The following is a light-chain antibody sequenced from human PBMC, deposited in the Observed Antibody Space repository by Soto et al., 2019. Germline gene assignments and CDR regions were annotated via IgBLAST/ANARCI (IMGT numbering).Light chain of an antibody. Sequence: EIVLTQSPGTLSLSPGERATLSWRASQRVRSSYLAWYQQKPGQAPRLLIYGASSRATGIPDRFSGSGSGTDFTLTISRLEPEDFAVYYCQQYGSSPTWTFGQGTKVEIK. V-gene: IGKV3-20*01. CDR3: QQYGSSPTWT. CDR1: QRVRSSY. J-gene: IGKJ1*01. CDR2: GAS.